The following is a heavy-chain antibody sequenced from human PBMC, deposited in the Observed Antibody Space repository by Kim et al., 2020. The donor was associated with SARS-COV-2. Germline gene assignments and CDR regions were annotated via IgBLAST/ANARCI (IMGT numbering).Heavy chain of an antibody. Sequence: SSTIYADSVKGRFTISRDNAKNTLYLQMNSLRPEDTAVYYCTRGLSSSSSWGQGTLVTVSS. V-gene: IGHV3-74*01. D-gene: IGHD6-13*01. J-gene: IGHJ5*02. CDR3: TRGLSSSSS. CDR2: SST.